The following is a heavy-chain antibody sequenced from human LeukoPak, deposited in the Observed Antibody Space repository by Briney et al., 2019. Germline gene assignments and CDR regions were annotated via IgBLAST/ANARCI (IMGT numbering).Heavy chain of an antibody. CDR2: IYYSGST. D-gene: IGHD2/OR15-2a*01. CDR3: ARVSDPGAFDI. J-gene: IGHJ3*02. CDR1: GGSISRGDYY. V-gene: IGHV4-30-4*01. Sequence: PSETLSLTCTVSGGSISRGDYYWSWIRQPPGKGLEGIGYIYYSGSTYYNPSLKSRVTISVDTSKNQFSLKLSSVTAAGTAVYYCARVSDPGAFDIWGQGTMVTVSS.